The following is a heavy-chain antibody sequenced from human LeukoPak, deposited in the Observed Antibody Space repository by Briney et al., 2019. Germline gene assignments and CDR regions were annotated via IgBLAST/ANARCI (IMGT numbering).Heavy chain of an antibody. V-gene: IGHV3-23*01. CDR2: ISGSGGSR. CDR3: AKDDGALRFLESFDY. Sequence: GGSLRLSCAASGFTFSSYAMNWVRQAPGKGLQWVSAISGSGGSRWYADSVKGRFTISRDNSKNTLYLQLNSLRAEDTAVYYCAKDDGALRFLESFDYWGQGTLVTVSS. J-gene: IGHJ4*02. CDR1: GFTFSSYA. D-gene: IGHD3-3*01.